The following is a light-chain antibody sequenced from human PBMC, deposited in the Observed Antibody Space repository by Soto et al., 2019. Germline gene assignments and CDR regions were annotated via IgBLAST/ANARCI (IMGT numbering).Light chain of an antibody. J-gene: IGKJ1*01. Sequence: DIQMTHSPSYVSASVGDRVTITCRASQTISSWLAWYQQKPGKAPKLLIYKASTLKSGVPSRFSGSGSGTEFTLTISSLQPDDFATYYCQHYNSYSEAFGQGTKVDI. V-gene: IGKV1-5*03. CDR1: QTISSW. CDR2: KAS. CDR3: QHYNSYSEA.